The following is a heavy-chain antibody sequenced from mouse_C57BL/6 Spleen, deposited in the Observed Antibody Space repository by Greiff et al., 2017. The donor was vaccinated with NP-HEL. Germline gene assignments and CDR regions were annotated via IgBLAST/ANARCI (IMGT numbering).Heavy chain of an antibody. J-gene: IGHJ3*01. CDR1: GYSITSGYY. Sequence: DVKLQESGPGLVKPSQSLSLTCSVTGYSITSGYYWNWIRQFPGNKLEWMGYISYDGSNNYNPSLKNRISITRDTSKNQFFLKLNSVTTEDTATYYCARDPNDYDGFAYWGQGTLVTVSA. CDR3: ARDPNDYDGFAY. CDR2: ISYDGSN. D-gene: IGHD2-4*01. V-gene: IGHV3-6*01.